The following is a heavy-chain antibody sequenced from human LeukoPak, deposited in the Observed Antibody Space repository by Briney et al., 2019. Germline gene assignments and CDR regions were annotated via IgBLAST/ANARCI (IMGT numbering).Heavy chain of an antibody. J-gene: IGHJ4*02. CDR2: FNREDAAP. D-gene: IGHD3-22*01. CDR1: GYSVTELS. V-gene: IGHV1-24*01. Sequence: ASVKVSCKVSGYSVTELSMHWVRQAPGLGLEWMGGFNREDAAPIYAQQFQGRVTMTEDTSTDTAYMELSSLRSEDTALYYCATLDSYYDESGRPLLPDWGQGTLVTVSS. CDR3: ATLDSYYDESGRPLLPD.